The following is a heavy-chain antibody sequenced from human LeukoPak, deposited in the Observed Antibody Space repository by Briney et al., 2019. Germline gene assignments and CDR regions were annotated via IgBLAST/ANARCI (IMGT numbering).Heavy chain of an antibody. Sequence: PSETLSLTCTVSGDSISSSSYFWGWIRQPPGKGLEWIGTIYYSGSTYYNPSLKSRVTIPLDTSKNQFSLRPSSVTAADTAVYYCARLGGSGTHRGGAIDFWGQGTLVTVSS. D-gene: IGHD3-10*01. J-gene: IGHJ4*02. CDR1: GDSISSSSYF. CDR3: ARLGGSGTHRGGAIDF. CDR2: IYYSGST. V-gene: IGHV4-39*01.